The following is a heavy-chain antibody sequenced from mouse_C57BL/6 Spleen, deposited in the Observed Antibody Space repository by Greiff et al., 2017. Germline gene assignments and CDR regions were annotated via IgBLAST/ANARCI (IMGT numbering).Heavy chain of an antibody. CDR1: GYTFTSYW. Sequence: QVQLKQPGAELVMPGASVKLSCKASGYTFTSYWMHWVKQRPGQGLEWIGEIDPSDSYTNYNQKFKGKSTLTVDKSSSTAYMQLSSLTSEDSAVYYCARTGTNPWFAYWGQGTLVTVSA. CDR3: ARTGTNPWFAY. J-gene: IGHJ3*01. V-gene: IGHV1-69*01. D-gene: IGHD3-3*01. CDR2: IDPSDSYT.